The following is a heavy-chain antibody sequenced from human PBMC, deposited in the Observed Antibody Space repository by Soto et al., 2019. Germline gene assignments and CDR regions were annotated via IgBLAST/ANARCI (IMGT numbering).Heavy chain of an antibody. D-gene: IGHD3-16*02. CDR3: ARGPDRGSYDYIWGSYRYTEDYYYYYMDV. V-gene: IGHV4-34*01. Sequence: PSETLSLTCAVYGGSFSGYYWSWIRQPPGKGLEWIGEINHSGSTNYNPSLKSRVTISVDTSKNQFSLELSSVTAADTAVYYCARGPDRGSYDYIWGSYRYTEDYYYYYMDVWGKGTTVTVSS. J-gene: IGHJ6*03. CDR2: INHSGST. CDR1: GGSFSGYY.